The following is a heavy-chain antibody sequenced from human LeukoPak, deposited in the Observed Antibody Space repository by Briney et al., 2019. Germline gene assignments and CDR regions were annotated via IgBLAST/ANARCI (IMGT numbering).Heavy chain of an antibody. Sequence: GGSLRLSCATSGFTFSSYSMNWVRQAPGKGLEWVSSISSSSSYIYYADSVKGRFTISRDNAKNSLYLQMNSLRAEDTAVYYCARVGVAVAGRAFDIWGQGTMVTVSS. J-gene: IGHJ3*02. CDR1: GFTFSSYS. CDR3: ARVGVAVAGRAFDI. D-gene: IGHD6-19*01. V-gene: IGHV3-21*01. CDR2: ISSSSSYI.